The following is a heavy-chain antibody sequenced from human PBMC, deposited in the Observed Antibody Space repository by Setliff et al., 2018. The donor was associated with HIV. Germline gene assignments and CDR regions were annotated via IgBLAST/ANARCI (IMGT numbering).Heavy chain of an antibody. CDR2: IIPVFGPP. V-gene: IGHV1-69*13. J-gene: IGHJ4*02. CDR1: GGTFNIFS. Sequence: ASVTVSCKTTGGTFNIFSITWVRQAPGQGLEWMGGIIPVFGPPNYAKKFQFRLTITADESKNTAYLQMDSPKTEDTAVYYCTRHSTDPWSLLDYWGQGTLVTVSS. D-gene: IGHD4-4*01. CDR3: TRHSTDPWSLLDY.